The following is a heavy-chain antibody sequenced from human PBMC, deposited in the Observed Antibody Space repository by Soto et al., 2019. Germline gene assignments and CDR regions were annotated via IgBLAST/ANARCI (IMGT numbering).Heavy chain of an antibody. J-gene: IGHJ6*03. CDR3: ALEKDYDFWSGYSPMDV. D-gene: IGHD3-3*01. Sequence: ASVKVSCKASGGTFSSYTISWVRQAPGQGLEWMGRIIPILGIANYAQKFQGRVTITADKSTSTAYMELSSLRSEDTAVYYCALEKDYDFWSGYSPMDVWGKGTTVTVS. V-gene: IGHV1-69*02. CDR2: IIPILGIA. CDR1: GGTFSSYT.